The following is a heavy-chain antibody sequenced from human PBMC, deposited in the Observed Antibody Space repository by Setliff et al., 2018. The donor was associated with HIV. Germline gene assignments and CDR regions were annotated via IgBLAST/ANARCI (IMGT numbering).Heavy chain of an antibody. CDR1: GFTFRRFS. V-gene: IGHV3-43D*04. D-gene: IGHD2-21*02. Sequence: GGYLRLSCAASGFTFRRFSMHWVRQAPGKALEWVSLIQGDGSRTYYADSVKGRFTISRDNRKNSLYLQMNSLTDEDTAWYYCAKELDCGGDCFAYFDSWVQGTLVTVS. CDR2: IQGDGSRT. J-gene: IGHJ4*02. CDR3: AKELDCGGDCFAYFDS.